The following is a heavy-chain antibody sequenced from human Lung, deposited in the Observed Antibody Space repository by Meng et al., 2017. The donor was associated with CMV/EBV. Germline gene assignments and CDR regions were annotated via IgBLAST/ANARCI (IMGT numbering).Heavy chain of an antibody. V-gene: IGHV1-2*02. CDR3: ARLFHTSLGTNYYYGMDV. J-gene: IGHJ6*02. CDR2: INPNTGDT. D-gene: IGHD2-8*01. Sequence: ASVXVSCKASGYTFTGYNIHWVRQAPGQGLEWMGWINPNTGDTNYAQKFQGRVTLTGDTSISTAYMELSRLKSDDTAVFFCARLFHTSLGTNYYYGMDVWGQGXTVTVSS. CDR1: GYTFTGYN.